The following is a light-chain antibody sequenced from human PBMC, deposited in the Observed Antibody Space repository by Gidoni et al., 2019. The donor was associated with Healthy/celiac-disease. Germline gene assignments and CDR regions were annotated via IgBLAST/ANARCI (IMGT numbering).Light chain of an antibody. Sequence: EIVLTQSPGTLSLSPGERATLSCRASQSVSSSYLAWYQQKPGQAPRLLIYGASSRAPGIPDRFSGSGSGTDFTLTISRLSPEDFAVYYCQQYGSSPVTFGPXTKVDIK. CDR2: GAS. CDR3: QQYGSSPVT. V-gene: IGKV3-20*01. CDR1: QSVSSSY. J-gene: IGKJ3*01.